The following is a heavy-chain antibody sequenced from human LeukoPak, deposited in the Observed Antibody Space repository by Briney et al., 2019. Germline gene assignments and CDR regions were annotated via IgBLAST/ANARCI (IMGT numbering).Heavy chain of an antibody. D-gene: IGHD2-15*01. CDR2: IKHDGSET. V-gene: IGHV3-7*02. J-gene: IGHJ5*02. CDR1: GFTFSSYW. Sequence: PGGFLRLSCAVSGFTFSSYWMSWVRQAPGKGLEWVANIKHDGSETYYLDSLKGRFTISRDNAKNSLYLQMNSLRAEDTAVYYCARGYWFGPWGQGTLVTVSS. CDR3: ARGYWFGP.